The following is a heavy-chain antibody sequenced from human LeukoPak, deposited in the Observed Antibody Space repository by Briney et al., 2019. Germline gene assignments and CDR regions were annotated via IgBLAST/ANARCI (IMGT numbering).Heavy chain of an antibody. D-gene: IGHD3-22*01. CDR2: IYYSGST. CDR1: GGSIRSSYYY. Sequence: PSETLSLTCTVSGGSIRSSYYYWSWIRQPPGKGLEWIGYIYYSGSTYYNPSLKSRVAMSVDTSKNQFSLKLSSVTVADTAVYYCAREDFYYFDSSGYYLYWGQGTLATVSS. V-gene: IGHV4-30-4*01. J-gene: IGHJ4*02. CDR3: AREDFYYFDSSGYYLY.